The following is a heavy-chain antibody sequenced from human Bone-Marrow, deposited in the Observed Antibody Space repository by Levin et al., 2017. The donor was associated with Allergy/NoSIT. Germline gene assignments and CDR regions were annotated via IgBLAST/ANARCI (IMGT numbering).Heavy chain of an antibody. J-gene: IGHJ5*02. D-gene: IGHD3-10*01. V-gene: IGHV1-18*01. CDR3: ARDWAEFLWFGEFTAHWFDP. Sequence: ASVKVSCKASGYTFTSYGISWVRQAPGQGLEWMGWISAYNGNTNYAQKLQGRVTMTTDTSTSTAYMELRSLRSDDTAVYYCARDWAEFLWFGEFTAHWFDPWGQGTLVTVSS. CDR2: ISAYNGNT. CDR1: GYTFTSYG.